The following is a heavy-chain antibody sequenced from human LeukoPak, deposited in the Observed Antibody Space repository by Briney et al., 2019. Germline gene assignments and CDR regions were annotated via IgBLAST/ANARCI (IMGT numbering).Heavy chain of an antibody. Sequence: SATLSLTCTVSGGSISSYYWSWLRQPPGKGLEWIGYIYYSGSTSHNPSLKSRVTISVDTSKNQFSLKLSSVTAADTAVYYCARDSMVRGGSWFDPWGQGTLVTVSS. V-gene: IGHV4-59*01. CDR2: IYYSGST. D-gene: IGHD3-10*01. J-gene: IGHJ5*02. CDR1: GGSISSYY. CDR3: ARDSMVRGGSWFDP.